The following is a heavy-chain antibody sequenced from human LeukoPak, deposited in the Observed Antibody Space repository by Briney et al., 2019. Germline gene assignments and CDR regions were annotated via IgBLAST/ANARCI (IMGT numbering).Heavy chain of an antibody. J-gene: IGHJ4*02. CDR3: ARDFSGDGYDLSGY. V-gene: IGHV4-30-2*01. Sequence: SQTLSLTCTVSGDSISSGGYYWSWIRQPSGKGLEWIGYIYHSGSAYYNPSLKSRVTISIDRSKNQFSLRLSSVTAADTAVYYCARDFSGDGYDLSGYWGQGTLVTVSS. D-gene: IGHD5-24*01. CDR2: IYHSGSA. CDR1: GDSISSGGYY.